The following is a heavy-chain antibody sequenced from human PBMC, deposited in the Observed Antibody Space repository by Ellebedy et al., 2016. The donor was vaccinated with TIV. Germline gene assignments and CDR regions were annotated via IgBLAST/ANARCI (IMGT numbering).Heavy chain of an antibody. J-gene: IGHJ5*02. D-gene: IGHD1-26*01. CDR3: ARVGATMYNWFDP. CDR1: GYTFTSYY. V-gene: IGHV1-46*01. CDR2: INPSGGST. Sequence: ASVKVSCXASGYTFTSYYMHWVRQAPGQGLEWMGIINPSGGSTSYAQKFQGRVTMTRDTSTSTAYMELRSLRSDDTAVYYCARVGATMYNWFDPWGQGTLVTVSS.